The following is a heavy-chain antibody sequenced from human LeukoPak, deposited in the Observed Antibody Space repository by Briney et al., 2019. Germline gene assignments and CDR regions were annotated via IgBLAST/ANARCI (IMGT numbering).Heavy chain of an antibody. D-gene: IGHD7-27*01. CDR3: ASGKLGYYFDY. Sequence: GGSLRLSCAASGFTFSSYSMNWVRQAPGKGLEWVSSISSSSSYIYYADSVKGRFTISRDNAKNSLYLHMNSLRAEDTAVYYCASGKLGYYFDYWGQGTLVTVSS. CDR1: GFTFSSYS. CDR2: ISSSSSYI. J-gene: IGHJ4*02. V-gene: IGHV3-21*01.